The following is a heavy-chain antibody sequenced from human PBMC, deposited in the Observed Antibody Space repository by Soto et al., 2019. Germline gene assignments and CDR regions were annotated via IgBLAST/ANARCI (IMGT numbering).Heavy chain of an antibody. CDR2: IQYDGSKK. J-gene: IGHJ5*01. Sequence: GGSLRLSCEASGFTFRNYGMHWVRQTPVKGLEWVAGIQYDGSKKYYAESVKGRFTISRDNSKNTLYLEIDSLRAEDTAVYYCAKDLEVVGANRWGYDSWGQGTLVTVSS. V-gene: IGHV3-30*02. CDR3: AKDLEVVGANRWGYDS. CDR1: GFTFRNYG. D-gene: IGHD1-26*01.